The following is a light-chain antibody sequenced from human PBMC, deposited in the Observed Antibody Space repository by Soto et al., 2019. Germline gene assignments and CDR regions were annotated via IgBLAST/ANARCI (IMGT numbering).Light chain of an antibody. CDR2: WAS. CDR3: QQYHSTPWT. V-gene: IGKV4-1*01. CDR1: QSVLYSPNNKNY. J-gene: IGKJ1*01. Sequence: DIVMTQSPDSLTVSLGERATINCKSSQSVLYSPNNKNYLAWFQQKPGHPPKLLIYWASTRESGVPDRFSGSGSGTDFPLTISSLQAEDVAVYYCQQYHSTPWTFGQGTKVEIK.